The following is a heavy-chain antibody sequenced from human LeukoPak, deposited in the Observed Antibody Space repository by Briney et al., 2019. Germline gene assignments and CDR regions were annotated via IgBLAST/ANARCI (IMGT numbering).Heavy chain of an antibody. D-gene: IGHD1-26*01. Sequence: GGSLRLSCAASGFTVSSNYMSWVRQAPGKGLEWVSVIYSGGSTYYADSVKGRFTTSRDNSKNTLYLQMNSLRAEDTAVYYCAGSGSYGQYYFDYWGQGTLVTVSS. CDR2: IYSGGST. J-gene: IGHJ4*02. V-gene: IGHV3-53*01. CDR1: GFTVSSNY. CDR3: AGSGSYGQYYFDY.